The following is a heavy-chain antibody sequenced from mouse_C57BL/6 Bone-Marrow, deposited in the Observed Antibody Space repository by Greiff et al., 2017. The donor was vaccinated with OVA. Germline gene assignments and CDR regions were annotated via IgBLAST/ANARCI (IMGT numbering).Heavy chain of an antibody. Sequence: EVNLVESEGGLVQPGSSMKLSCTASGFTFSDYYMAWVRQVPEKGLEWVANINYDGSSTYYLDSLKSRFIISRDNAKNILYLQMSSLKSEDTATYYCARAYGNYGYFDVWGTGTTVTVSS. V-gene: IGHV5-16*01. CDR1: GFTFSDYY. CDR2: INYDGSST. CDR3: ARAYGNYGYFDV. D-gene: IGHD2-1*01. J-gene: IGHJ1*03.